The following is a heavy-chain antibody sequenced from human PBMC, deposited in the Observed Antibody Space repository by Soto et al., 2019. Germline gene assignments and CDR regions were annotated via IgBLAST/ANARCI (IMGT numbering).Heavy chain of an antibody. CDR3: ARDRVRVVVAAAFDY. J-gene: IGHJ4*02. D-gene: IGHD2-15*01. Sequence: QVQLVESGGGVVQPGRSLRLSCAASGFTFSSYGMHWVRQAPGKGLEWVAVISYDGSNKYYADSVKGRFTISRDNSKNTLYLPMNSLRAEDTAVYYCARDRVRVVVAAAFDYWGQGTLVTVSS. CDR1: GFTFSSYG. V-gene: IGHV3-30*03. CDR2: ISYDGSNK.